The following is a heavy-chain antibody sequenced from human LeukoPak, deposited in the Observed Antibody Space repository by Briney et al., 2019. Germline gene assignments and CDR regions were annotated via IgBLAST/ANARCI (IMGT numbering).Heavy chain of an antibody. J-gene: IGHJ4*02. CDR3: ARGGYIAVAGRRDPDY. Sequence: ASVKVSCKASGYTFTGYYMHWVRQAPGQGLEWMGWINPNSGGTNYAQKFQGRVTMTRDTSISTAYMELSRLRSDDTAVYYCARGGYIAVAGRRDPDYWGQGTLVTVSS. D-gene: IGHD6-19*01. CDR1: GYTFTGYY. V-gene: IGHV1-2*02. CDR2: INPNSGGT.